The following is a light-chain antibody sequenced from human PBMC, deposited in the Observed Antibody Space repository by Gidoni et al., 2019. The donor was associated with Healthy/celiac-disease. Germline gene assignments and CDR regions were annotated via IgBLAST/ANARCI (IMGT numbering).Light chain of an antibody. CDR1: QSVSSSY. J-gene: IGKJ3*01. V-gene: IGKV3-20*01. Sequence: EIVLTQSPGTLSLSQGERATLSCRASQSVSSSYLAWYQQKPGQAPRLLIYGASSRATGIPDRFSGSGSGTDFTLTISRLEPEDFAVYYCQQYGSTTPGVTFGPGTKVDIK. CDR3: QQYGSTTPGVT. CDR2: GAS.